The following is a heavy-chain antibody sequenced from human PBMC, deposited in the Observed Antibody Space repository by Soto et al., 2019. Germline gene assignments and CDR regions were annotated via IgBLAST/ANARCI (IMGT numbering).Heavy chain of an antibody. CDR3: ARDAALGTGWYGDFDY. J-gene: IGHJ4*02. D-gene: IGHD6-19*01. CDR2: IKQDGSEK. V-gene: IGHV3-7*03. Sequence: PGGSLRLSCAASGFTFSNYWMSWVRQAPGKGLEWVDNIKQDGSEKYYVDSVKGRFTISRDNAKNSLYLQMNSLRAEDTAVYYCARDAALGTGWYGDFDYWGQGDLVTVS. CDR1: GFTFSNYW.